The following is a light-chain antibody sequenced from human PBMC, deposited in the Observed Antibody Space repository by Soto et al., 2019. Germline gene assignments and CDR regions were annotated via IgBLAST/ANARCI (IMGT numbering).Light chain of an antibody. CDR1: RGISSS. J-gene: IGKJ3*01. V-gene: IGKV1-9*01. CDR2: AAS. Sequence: DIQLTQSPSFLSASVGDRVTITCRASRGISSSLAWYQQKPGKAPKLLIYAASTLQSGVPPRFSGSGSETEFTLTIISLQPEDFATYYCQQLNSYPLFGPGTKVDIK. CDR3: QQLNSYPL.